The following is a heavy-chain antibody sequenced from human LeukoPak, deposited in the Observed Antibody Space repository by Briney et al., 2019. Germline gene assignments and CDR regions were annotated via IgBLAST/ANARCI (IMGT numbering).Heavy chain of an antibody. V-gene: IGHV3-48*03. CDR1: GFTFSSSE. D-gene: IGHD3-10*01. CDR2: ISSLGTKI. Sequence: GRSLRLSCAASGFTFSSSEMNWVRQAPGKGLEWVSYISSLGTKIYYADSVKGRFTTSRDNAKNSLYLQMNSLRVEDTAVYYCARVATMVRVPLDALDIWGQGTMVSVSS. J-gene: IGHJ3*02. CDR3: ARVATMVRVPLDALDI.